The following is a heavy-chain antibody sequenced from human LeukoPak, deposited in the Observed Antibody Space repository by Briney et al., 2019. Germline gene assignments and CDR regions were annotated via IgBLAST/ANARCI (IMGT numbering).Heavy chain of an antibody. Sequence: SETLSLTCTVSGGSISSGGYYWSWIRQPPGKGLEWIGYIYHSGSTYYNPSLKSRVTISVDKSKNQFSLKLSSVTAADTAVYYCARGRPRMDVWGQGTTVTVSS. CDR2: IYHSGST. CDR3: ARGRPRMDV. CDR1: GGSISSGGYY. J-gene: IGHJ6*02. V-gene: IGHV4-30-2*01.